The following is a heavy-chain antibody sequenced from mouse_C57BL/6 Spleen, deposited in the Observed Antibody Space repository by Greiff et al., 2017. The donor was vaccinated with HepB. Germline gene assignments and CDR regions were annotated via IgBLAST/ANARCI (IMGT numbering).Heavy chain of an antibody. CDR1: GYTFTSYW. CDR2: IDPSDSYT. Sequence: QVQLQQPGAELVMPGASVKLSCKASGYTFTSYWMHWVKQRPGQGLEWIGEIDPSDSYTNYNQKFKGKSTLTVDKSSSTAYMQLSSLTSEDSAVYYWARRDYYYGSSYWYFDVWGTGTTVTVSS. V-gene: IGHV1-69*01. CDR3: ARRDYYYGSSYWYFDV. D-gene: IGHD1-1*01. J-gene: IGHJ1*03.